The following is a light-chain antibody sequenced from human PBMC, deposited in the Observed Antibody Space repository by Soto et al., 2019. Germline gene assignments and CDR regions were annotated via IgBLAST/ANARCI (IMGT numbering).Light chain of an antibody. Sequence: QTVVTQEPSLTVSPGGTVTLTCASSTGAVTSDYYPNWFQQNPGQAPRALIYSTSNKQSWTTARFSGSLLGGKSALILSGAQPEDDAEHLCLLYYCGAQQWGFGGGPKLTVL. V-gene: IGLV7-43*01. CDR2: STS. CDR1: TGAVTSDYY. J-gene: IGLJ2*01. CDR3: LLYYCGAQQWG.